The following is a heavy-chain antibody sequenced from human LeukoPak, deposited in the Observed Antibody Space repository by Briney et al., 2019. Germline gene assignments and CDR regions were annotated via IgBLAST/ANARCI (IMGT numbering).Heavy chain of an antibody. V-gene: IGHV1-8*02. J-gene: IGHJ6*03. CDR3: AIGYSYGSKYYYYYYYMDV. CDR2: MNPNSGNT. Sequence: ASVKVSCKASGYTFTGYYMHWVRQATGQGLEWMGWMNPNSGNTGYAQKFQGRVTMTRNTSISTAYMELSSLRSEDTAVYYCAIGYSYGSKYYYYYYYMDVWGKGTTVTVSS. CDR1: GYTFTGYY. D-gene: IGHD5-18*01.